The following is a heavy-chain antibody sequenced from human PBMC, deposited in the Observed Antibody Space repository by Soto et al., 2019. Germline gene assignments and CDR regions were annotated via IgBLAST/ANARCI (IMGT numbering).Heavy chain of an antibody. D-gene: IGHD6-13*01. Sequence: SETLSLTCTVSGGSISSYYWSWIRQPPGKGLEWIGYIYYSGSTNYNPSLKSRVTISVDTSKNQFSLKLSSVTAADTAVYYCARGGDSSSWLYYYYYYGMDVWGQGTTVTVSS. CDR2: IYYSGST. CDR1: GGSISSYY. V-gene: IGHV4-59*01. J-gene: IGHJ6*02. CDR3: ARGGDSSSWLYYYYYYGMDV.